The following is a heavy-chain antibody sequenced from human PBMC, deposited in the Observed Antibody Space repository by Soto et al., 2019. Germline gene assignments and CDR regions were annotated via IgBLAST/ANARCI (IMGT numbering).Heavy chain of an antibody. J-gene: IGHJ6*02. D-gene: IGHD3-10*01. Sequence: PGGSLRLSCAASGFTFSSYWMSWVRQAPGKGLEWVANIKQDGSEKYYVDSVKGRFTISRDNAKNSLYLQMNSLRAEDTAVYYCAREGGYYYGSGSSYGMDVWGQGTTVTVSS. V-gene: IGHV3-7*03. CDR2: IKQDGSEK. CDR1: GFTFSSYW. CDR3: AREGGYYYGSGSSYGMDV.